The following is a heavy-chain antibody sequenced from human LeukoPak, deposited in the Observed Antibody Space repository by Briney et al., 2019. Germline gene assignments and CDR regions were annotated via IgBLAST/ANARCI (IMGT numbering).Heavy chain of an antibody. V-gene: IGHV1-24*01. D-gene: IGHD3-22*01. CDR1: GYTLTELS. CDR3: ATTGYVSSGYYYSYYFDY. Sequence: ASVKVSCKVSGYTLTELSMHWVRQAPGKGLEWMGGFDPEDGETIYAQKFQGRVTMTEDTSTDTAYMELSSLRSEDTAVYYCATTGYVSSGYYYSYYFDYWGQGTLVTVSS. J-gene: IGHJ4*02. CDR2: FDPEDGET.